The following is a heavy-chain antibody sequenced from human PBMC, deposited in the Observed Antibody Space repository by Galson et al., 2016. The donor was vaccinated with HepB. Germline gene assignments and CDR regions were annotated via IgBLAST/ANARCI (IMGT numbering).Heavy chain of an antibody. CDR1: GFTFSSYT. CDR3: AKDLGDRLVTVYYYMDA. Sequence: SLRLSCAASGFTFSSYTMNWVRQAPGKGLEWVAFISYDGSNKKYADSVKGRFTISRDNSNNTLYLQMNSLRAEDTALYYCAKDLGDRLVTVYYYMDAWGKGTTVTVSS. V-gene: IGHV3-30*18. J-gene: IGHJ6*03. CDR2: ISYDGSNK. D-gene: IGHD4-11*01.